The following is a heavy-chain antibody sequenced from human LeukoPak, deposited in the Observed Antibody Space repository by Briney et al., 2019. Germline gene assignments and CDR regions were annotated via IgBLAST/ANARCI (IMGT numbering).Heavy chain of an antibody. CDR2: TYYRSNWYN. J-gene: IGHJ4*02. D-gene: IGHD6-13*01. CDR3: TRGGAAAGFDY. CDR1: GDSVSSNSAV. Sequence: SQTLSLTCAISGDSVSSNSAVWTWIRQSPSRGLEWLGRTYYRSNWYNDYALSVKGRITVNPDTSKNQFSLQLNSVTPEDTAVYYCTRGGAAAGFDYWGQGTLVTVSS. V-gene: IGHV6-1*01.